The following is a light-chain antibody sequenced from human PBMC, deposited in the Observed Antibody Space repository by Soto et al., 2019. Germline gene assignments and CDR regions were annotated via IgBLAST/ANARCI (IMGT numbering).Light chain of an antibody. CDR2: EVS. CDR1: SSDVGDYNY. CDR3: SSYTSSSTYV. J-gene: IGLJ1*01. Sequence: QSVPTQPPSASGSPGQSVTIPCTGTSSDVGDYNYVSWYQQHPGKVPKLMIYEVSNRPSGVSNRFSGSKSGNTASLTISGLQAEDEADYYCSSYTSSSTYVFGTGTKLTVL. V-gene: IGLV2-14*01.